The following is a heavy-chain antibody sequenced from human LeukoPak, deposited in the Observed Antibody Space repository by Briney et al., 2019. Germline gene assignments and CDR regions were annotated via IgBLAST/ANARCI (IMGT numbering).Heavy chain of an antibody. CDR3: ARDYSSSSGKHAFDI. Sequence: GGSLRLSCAASGFTFSSYSMNWVRQAPGKGLEWISYISSSTSTIYYADSVKGRFTISGDNAENSLYLQMNSPRAEDTAVYYCARDYSSSSGKHAFDIWGQGTMVTVSS. J-gene: IGHJ3*02. D-gene: IGHD6-13*01. CDR2: ISSSTSTI. CDR1: GFTFSSYS. V-gene: IGHV3-48*01.